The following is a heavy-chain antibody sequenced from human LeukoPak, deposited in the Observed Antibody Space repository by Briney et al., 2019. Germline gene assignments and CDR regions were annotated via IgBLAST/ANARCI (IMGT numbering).Heavy chain of an antibody. V-gene: IGHV1-3*04. J-gene: IGHJ4*02. D-gene: IGHD2-2*01. CDR3: ARAACTWSCFDY. Sequence: ASVKVSCKASGYTFTSYAIQWVRQATGQRLEWMGWILTGNGNTKYSQKFQDRVTITRDTSASTVYMELSSLRSEDTAVYYCARAACTWSCFDYWGQGILVTVSS. CDR1: GYTFTSYA. CDR2: ILTGNGNT.